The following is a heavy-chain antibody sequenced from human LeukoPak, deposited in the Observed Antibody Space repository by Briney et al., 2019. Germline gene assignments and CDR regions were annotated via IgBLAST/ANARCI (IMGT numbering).Heavy chain of an antibody. CDR1: GCTFTSYW. CDR2: IKQDGSEK. D-gene: IGHD2-2*02. V-gene: IGHV3-7*01. J-gene: IGHJ1*01. CDR3: AREVYCSSTSCYTGYFQH. Sequence: PGGSLRLSCAASGCTFTSYWMRWVRQAPGKGLEWAANIKQDGSEKYYVDSVKGRFTISRDNAKNSLYLQMNSLRAEDTAVYYYAREVYCSSTSCYTGYFQHWGQGTLVTVSS.